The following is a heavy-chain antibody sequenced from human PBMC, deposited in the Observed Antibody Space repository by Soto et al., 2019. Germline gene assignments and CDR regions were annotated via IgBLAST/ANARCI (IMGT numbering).Heavy chain of an antibody. V-gene: IGHV1-18*01. CDR3: TRAAREFSGSCSFH. CDR1: GYNFTNYD. CDR2: ISAYNGNT. Sequence: QVQLVQSGAEVKKPGASVKVSCKASGYNFTNYDINWLRQAPGQRLEWMGWISAYNGNTEYAQNLQGRVTMTTDTSTTTAYMELRSLRSDDTAVFYCTRAAREFSGSCSFHWGQGTLVTVSS. J-gene: IGHJ1*01. D-gene: IGHD1-26*01.